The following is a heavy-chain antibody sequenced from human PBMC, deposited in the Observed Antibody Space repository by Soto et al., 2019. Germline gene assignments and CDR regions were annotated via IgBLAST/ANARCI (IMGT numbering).Heavy chain of an antibody. CDR1: GGPIRSSSHY. V-gene: IGHV4-39*02. J-gene: IGHJ4*02. CDR2: IDESGDS. Sequence: SETLSLTCTVSGGPIRSSSHYWGWIRQSPGTGLEWIGSIDESGDSYYNPSLKSRVTILVDTSKNQFSLKLMSVTGADSAIYYCAREGGYVDYWGQGILVTVSS. CDR3: AREGGYVDY. D-gene: IGHD1-1*01.